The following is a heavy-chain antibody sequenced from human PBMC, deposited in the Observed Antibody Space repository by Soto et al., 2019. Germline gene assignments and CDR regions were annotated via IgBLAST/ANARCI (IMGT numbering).Heavy chain of an antibody. D-gene: IGHD6-13*01. Sequence: SVQVFCKASTSTFTIYSNSRVPQAPAQGLEWMGWISAYNGNTNYAQKLQGRVTMTTDTSTSTAYMELRSLRSDDTAVYYCAREGGSSWYDYYYYYGMDVWGQGTTVTVYS. CDR3: AREGGSSWYDYYYYYGMDV. CDR2: ISAYNGNT. CDR1: TSTFTIYS. V-gene: IGHV1-18*01. J-gene: IGHJ6*02.